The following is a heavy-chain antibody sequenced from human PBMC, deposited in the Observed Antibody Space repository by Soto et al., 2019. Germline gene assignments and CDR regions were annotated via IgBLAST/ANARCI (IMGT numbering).Heavy chain of an antibody. CDR3: ARAAPHIAAARGGGFDY. Sequence: ASVKVSCKASGYTFTGYYMHWVRQAPGQGLEWMGWINPNSGGTNYAQKFQGKVTMTRDTSISTAYMELSRLRSDDTAVYYCARAAPHIAAARGGGFDYWGQGTLVTVSS. J-gene: IGHJ4*02. V-gene: IGHV1-2*02. CDR1: GYTFTGYY. D-gene: IGHD6-13*01. CDR2: INPNSGGT.